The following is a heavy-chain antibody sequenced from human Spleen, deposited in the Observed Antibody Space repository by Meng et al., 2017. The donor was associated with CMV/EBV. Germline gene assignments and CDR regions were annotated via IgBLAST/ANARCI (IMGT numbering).Heavy chain of an antibody. Sequence: ASVKVSCKASGYTFTGYYMHWVRQAPGQGLEWMGWINPNNGGTKYAQKFQGRVTMTRDTSIGTAYMELSRLRSDGTAVYYCARVRTEYYGMDVWGQGTTVTVSS. J-gene: IGHJ6*02. CDR1: GYTFTGYY. V-gene: IGHV1-2*02. CDR2: INPNNGGT. CDR3: ARVRTEYYGMDV.